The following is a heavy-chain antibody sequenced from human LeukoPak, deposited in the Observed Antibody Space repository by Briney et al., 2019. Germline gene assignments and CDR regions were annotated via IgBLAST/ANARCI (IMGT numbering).Heavy chain of an antibody. CDR2: ISAYNGNT. CDR3: ARDQQLVGVDY. CDR1: GGTFSSYA. V-gene: IGHV1-18*01. Sequence: ASVKVSCKASGGTFSSYAISWVRQAPGQGLEWMGWISAYNGNTNYAQKLQGRVTMTTDTSTSTAYMELRSLRSDDTAVYYCARDQQLVGVDYWGQGTLVTVSS. J-gene: IGHJ4*02. D-gene: IGHD6-6*01.